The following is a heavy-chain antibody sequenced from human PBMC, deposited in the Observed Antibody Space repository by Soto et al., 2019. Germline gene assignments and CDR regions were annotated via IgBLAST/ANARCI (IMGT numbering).Heavy chain of an antibody. D-gene: IGHD3-10*01. J-gene: IGHJ3*02. CDR2: ISGSGGNT. CDR3: AKGREGFGNDAFDI. V-gene: IGHV3-23*01. Sequence: EVQLLESGGGLVQPGGSLTPSCAASGFTFSSYAMSWVRQAPGKGLEWVSGISGSGGNTYYVDSVKGRFTISRDNSKNTLYLQMNTLRAEDTAVYYCAKGREGFGNDAFDIWGQGTMVTVSS. CDR1: GFTFSSYA.